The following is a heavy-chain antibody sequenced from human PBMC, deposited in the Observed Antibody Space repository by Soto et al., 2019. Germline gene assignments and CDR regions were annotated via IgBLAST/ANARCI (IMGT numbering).Heavy chain of an antibody. CDR2: VSGYNFDT. CDR3: ARAPRIVTAPSGIRDFDY. Sequence: QVQLVQSGAEVKKPGASVKVSCKASGYSFTSYGISCVRQAPGQGLEWMGWVSGYNFDTIYVQKFQGRVTMTTDTSTSTAHMELRSLTYDDTAVYYCARAPRIVTAPSGIRDFDYWGQGTQVTVSS. D-gene: IGHD3-16*02. J-gene: IGHJ4*02. V-gene: IGHV1-18*01. CDR1: GYSFTSYG.